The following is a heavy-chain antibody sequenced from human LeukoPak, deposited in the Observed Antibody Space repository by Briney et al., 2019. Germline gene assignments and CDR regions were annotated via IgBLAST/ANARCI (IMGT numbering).Heavy chain of an antibody. CDR3: ARHIAAAGTYRNYYYGMDV. CDR1: GFTVSSNY. V-gene: IGHV3-66*04. Sequence: GSLRLSCAASGFTVSSNYMSWVRQAPGKGLEWVSVIYSGGSTYYADSVKGRVTISRDNSKNTLYLQMNSLRAEDTAVYYCARHIAAAGTYRNYYYGMDVWGQGTTVTVSS. CDR2: IYSGGST. J-gene: IGHJ6*02. D-gene: IGHD6-13*01.